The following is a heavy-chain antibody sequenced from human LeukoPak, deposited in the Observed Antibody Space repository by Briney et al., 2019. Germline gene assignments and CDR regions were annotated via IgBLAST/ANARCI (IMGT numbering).Heavy chain of an antibody. CDR2: ITSDGSYT. CDR3: TRPSAGGGLASDY. J-gene: IGHJ4*02. CDR1: GFTFSSYG. D-gene: IGHD3-10*01. V-gene: IGHV3-74*01. Sequence: SGGSLRLSCAASGFTFSSYGMHWVRRAPGKGLVWVSRITSDGSYTNYADSVKGRFTISRDNAKKTLYLQMNSLRVEDTAIYYCTRPSAGGGLASDYWGQGTLVTVSS.